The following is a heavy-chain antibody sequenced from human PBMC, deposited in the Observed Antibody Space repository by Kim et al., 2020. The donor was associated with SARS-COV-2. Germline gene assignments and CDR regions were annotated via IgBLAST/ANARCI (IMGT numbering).Heavy chain of an antibody. D-gene: IGHD1-20*01. CDR3: ARGRRYNCDY. CDR1: GYSFTTYW. J-gene: IGHJ4*02. V-gene: IGHV5-51*01. CDR2: IYPGDSET. Sequence: GESLKISCKGSGYSFTTYWIGWVRQMPGKGLEWMGIIYPGDSETRYNPSFQGQVTISVDKSINTAHLQWSGLKASDTAMYYCARGRRYNCDYWGQGTQVTVFS.